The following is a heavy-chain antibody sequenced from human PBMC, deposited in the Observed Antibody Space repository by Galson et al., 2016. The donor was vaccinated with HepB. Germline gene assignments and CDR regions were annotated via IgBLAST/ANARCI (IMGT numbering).Heavy chain of an antibody. CDR1: GGSISSGGYY. CDR3: TRLFYYDSSAYPYYFDF. CDR2: IYNSGST. J-gene: IGHJ4*02. Sequence: TLSLTCTVSGGSISSGGYYWSWIRQHPGKGLEWIGHIYNSGSTYYNPSLKSRVTISADTSKNQFSLRLSSVTAADTAAYYCTRLFYYDSSAYPYYFDFWGQGTLVTVSS. V-gene: IGHV4-31*03. D-gene: IGHD3-22*01.